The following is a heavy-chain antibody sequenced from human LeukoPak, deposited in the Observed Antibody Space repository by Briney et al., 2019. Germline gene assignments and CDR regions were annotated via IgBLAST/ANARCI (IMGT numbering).Heavy chain of an antibody. CDR2: IYYSGTT. CDR3: ARVLRPMASQSYFDY. D-gene: IGHD3-10*01. CDR1: GASINTYY. J-gene: IGHJ4*02. V-gene: IGHV4-59*01. Sequence: SETLSLTCTVSGASINTYYWSWLRQPPGKGLEWIGYIYYSGTTSYNPSLKTRVTISIDTSKNQFSLKLSSVTAADTAVYYCARVLRPMASQSYFDYWGQGTLVTVSS.